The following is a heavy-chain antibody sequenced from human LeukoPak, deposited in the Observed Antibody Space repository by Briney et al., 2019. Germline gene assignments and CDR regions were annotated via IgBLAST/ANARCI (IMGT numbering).Heavy chain of an antibody. CDR3: AKAINYGDYPGWFDP. J-gene: IGHJ5*02. V-gene: IGHV3-9*01. CDR2: ISWNSGSI. D-gene: IGHD4-17*01. Sequence: SLRLSCAASGFTFNNFAMSWVRQAPGKGLEWVSGISWNSGSIGYADSVKGRFTISRDNAKNSLYLQMNSLRAEDTALYYCAKAINYGDYPGWFDPWGQGTLVTVSS. CDR1: GFTFNNFA.